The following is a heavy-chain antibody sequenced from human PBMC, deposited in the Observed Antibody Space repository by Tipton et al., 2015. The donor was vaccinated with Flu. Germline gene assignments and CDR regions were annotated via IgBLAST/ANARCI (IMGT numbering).Heavy chain of an antibody. CDR1: GGSTSSSSFY. J-gene: IGHJ6*02. CDR2: FYLGGSI. CDR3: ASGKTDNGDYTYYAMDV. V-gene: IGHV4-39*01. D-gene: IGHD4-17*01. Sequence: TLSLTCTVSGGSTSSSSFYWGWIRQPPGKRLEWIGSFYLGGSIYYNPSLRSRVTISIDTSKNQFSLKLTSVTAADTAVYYCASGKTDNGDYTYYAMDVWGQGTTVTVSS.